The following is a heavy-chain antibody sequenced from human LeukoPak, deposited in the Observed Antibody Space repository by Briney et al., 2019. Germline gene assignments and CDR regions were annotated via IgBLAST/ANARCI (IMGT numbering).Heavy chain of an antibody. Sequence: GRSLRLSCADSGFTFDDYAMHWVRQAPGKGLEWVSGISWNSGSIGYADSVKGRFTISRDNAKNSLYLQMNSLRAEDTALYYCAKSVGCGWYRSPTYFDYWGQGTLVTVSS. CDR1: GFTFDDYA. V-gene: IGHV3-9*01. CDR2: ISWNSGSI. J-gene: IGHJ4*02. D-gene: IGHD6-19*01. CDR3: AKSVGCGWYRSPTYFDY.